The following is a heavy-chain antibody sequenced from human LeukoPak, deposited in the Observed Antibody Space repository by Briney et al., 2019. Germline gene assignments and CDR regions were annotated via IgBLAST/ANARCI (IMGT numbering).Heavy chain of an antibody. CDR3: ARPDAVVPAARWLRYYYYYYMDV. CDR1: GYTFINYD. Sequence: GASVKVSCKASGYTFINYDINWVRQATGQGLEWMGWMNPNSGNTGYAQKFQGRVTMTRNTSISTAYMELSSLRSEDTAVYYCARPDAVVPAARWLRYYYYYYMDVWGKGTTVTVSS. V-gene: IGHV1-8*01. D-gene: IGHD2-2*01. J-gene: IGHJ6*03. CDR2: MNPNSGNT.